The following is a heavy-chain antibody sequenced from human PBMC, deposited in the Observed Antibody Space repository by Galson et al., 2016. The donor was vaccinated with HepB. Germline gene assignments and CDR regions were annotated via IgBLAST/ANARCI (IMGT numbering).Heavy chain of an antibody. V-gene: IGHV1-46*03. D-gene: IGHD1-1*01. CDR3: TRDYNWAIDY. CDR2: INRGGPGT. CDR1: GFTFRNYN. Sequence: VKVSCKASGFTFRNYNMHWVRQAPGQGLEWMGIINRGGPGTIYAQKFQDRLTMTGDTSTSTVYMELSSLRSEDTALYYCTRDYNWAIDYWGQGTLVTVSS. J-gene: IGHJ4*02.